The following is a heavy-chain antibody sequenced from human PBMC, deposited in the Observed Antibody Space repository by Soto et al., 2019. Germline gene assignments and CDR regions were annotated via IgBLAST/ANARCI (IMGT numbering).Heavy chain of an antibody. CDR1: GFTFSSYA. V-gene: IGHV3-23*01. D-gene: IGHD6-13*01. CDR2: ISGSGSST. Sequence: EVQLLESGGSMVQPGGSLRLSSAASGFTFSSYAVSWVRQAPAKGLEWVSAISGSGSSTYYADSVKGRFTISRDNSKNTLYLQMNSMRAEDTAVYYCANSIAAAGIAMDYWGQGTLVTVSS. CDR3: ANSIAAAGIAMDY. J-gene: IGHJ4*02.